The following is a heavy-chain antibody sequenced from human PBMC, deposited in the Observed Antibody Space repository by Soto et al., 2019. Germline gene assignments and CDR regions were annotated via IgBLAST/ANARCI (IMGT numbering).Heavy chain of an antibody. CDR3: ARVPSDDYYDFWCGYFIRGGSLYYYGMDV. V-gene: IGHV1-8*01. CDR1: GYTITSYA. Sequence: KVTCKDSGYTITSYASYWVRHANKKVLEWMGWMSPNSCNTGYAQKFQGRVTMTRNTSISTAYMELSSLRSEDTAVYYCARVPSDDYYDFWCGYFIRGGSLYYYGMDVWVQGTSVIVS. J-gene: IGHJ6*02. D-gene: IGHD3-3*01. CDR2: MSPNSCNT.